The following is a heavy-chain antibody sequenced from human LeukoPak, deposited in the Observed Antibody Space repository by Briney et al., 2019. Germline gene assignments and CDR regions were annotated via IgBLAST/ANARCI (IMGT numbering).Heavy chain of an antibody. D-gene: IGHD2-2*02. Sequence: SETLSLTCAVSGGSISSGGYSWSWIRQPPGKGLEWIGYIYHSGSTYYNPSLKSRVTISVDRSKNQFSLKLSSVTAADTAVYYCARVGDCSSTSCYTIGDWFDPWGQGTLVTVSS. CDR3: ARVGDCSSTSCYTIGDWFDP. CDR2: IYHSGST. J-gene: IGHJ5*02. V-gene: IGHV4-30-2*01. CDR1: GGSISSGGYS.